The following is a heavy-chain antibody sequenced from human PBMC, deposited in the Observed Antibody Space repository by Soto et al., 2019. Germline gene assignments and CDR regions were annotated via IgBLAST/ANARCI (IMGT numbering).Heavy chain of an antibody. CDR3: AREGILLLGAFDI. V-gene: IGHV4-59*01. D-gene: IGHD3-9*01. CDR1: GGSISNYY. J-gene: IGHJ3*02. Sequence: SETLSLTCSVSGGSISNYYWNWVRQTPGKGLEWIGYIYYTGSTHYNPSLKSRVTMSVDTSKNQFSLRLTSVTAADTAVYFCAREGILLLGAFDIWGQGTVVTVS. CDR2: IYYTGST.